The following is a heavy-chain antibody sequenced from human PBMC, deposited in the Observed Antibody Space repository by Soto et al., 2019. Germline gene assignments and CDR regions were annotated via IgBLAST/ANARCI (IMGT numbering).Heavy chain of an antibody. CDR3: AVTLPRAPIAYFDF. CDR1: GGSFSGYY. Sequence: SETLSLTCAVYGGSFSGYYWSWIRQPPGKGLEWIGEINHSGSTNYNPSLKSRVTISVDTSKNQFSLKLSSVTAADTAVHYWAVTLPRAPIAYFDFWGQGTLGNVSS. V-gene: IGHV4-34*01. J-gene: IGHJ4*02. CDR2: INHSGST.